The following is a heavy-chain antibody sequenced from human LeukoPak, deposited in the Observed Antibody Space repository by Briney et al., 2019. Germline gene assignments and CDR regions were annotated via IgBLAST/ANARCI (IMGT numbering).Heavy chain of an antibody. V-gene: IGHV4-30-4*01. Sequence: SETLSLTCTVSGVSISSGDYYWSWIRQPPGKGLEWIGYIYYSGSTYYNPSLKSRVTISVDTSKNQLSLKLSSVTATDTAVYYCARPYYYDSRIDPWGQGTLVTVSS. CDR2: IYYSGST. CDR1: GVSISSGDYY. J-gene: IGHJ5*02. CDR3: ARPYYYDSRIDP. D-gene: IGHD3-22*01.